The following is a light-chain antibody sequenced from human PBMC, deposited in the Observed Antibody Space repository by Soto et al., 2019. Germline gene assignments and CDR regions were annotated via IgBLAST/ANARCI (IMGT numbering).Light chain of an antibody. CDR2: GAS. CDR1: QSVSSS. J-gene: IGKJ1*01. CDR3: QQYNNWWT. Sequence: EIVMTQSPATLSVSPGERVTLSCRASQSVSSSLAWYQQKPGQAPRLLIYGASTRAIGIPARFSGSGPETEFTLTISSLQSEDFAVYYCQQYNNWWTFGQGTKVEI. V-gene: IGKV3-15*01.